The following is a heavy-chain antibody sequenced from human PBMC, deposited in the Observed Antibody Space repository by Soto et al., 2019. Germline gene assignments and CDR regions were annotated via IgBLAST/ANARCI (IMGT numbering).Heavy chain of an antibody. Sequence: QVQLVQSGAEVKKPGASVKVSCKASGYTFTSYAMHWVRQAPGQRLEWMGWINAGNGNTKYSQKFQGRVTITRDTSASTAYMELSSLRSEDTAVYYCARDQNGDYYFDYWGQGTLVTVSS. CDR2: INAGNGNT. CDR3: ARDQNGDYYFDY. J-gene: IGHJ4*02. CDR1: GYTFTSYA. V-gene: IGHV1-3*01. D-gene: IGHD4-17*01.